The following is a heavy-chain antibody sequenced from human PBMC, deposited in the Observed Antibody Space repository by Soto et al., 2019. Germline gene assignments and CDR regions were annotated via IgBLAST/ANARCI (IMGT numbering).Heavy chain of an antibody. CDR2: IYYSGST. V-gene: IGHV4-61*08. D-gene: IGHD3-22*01. CDR1: GGSISSGGYS. Sequence: SETLSLTCAVSGGSISSGGYSWSWIRQPPGKGLEWIGYIYYSGSTNYNPSLKSRVTISVDTSKNQFSLKLSSVTAADTAVYYCARFDSSGYSFDYWGQGTLVTVSS. J-gene: IGHJ4*02. CDR3: ARFDSSGYSFDY.